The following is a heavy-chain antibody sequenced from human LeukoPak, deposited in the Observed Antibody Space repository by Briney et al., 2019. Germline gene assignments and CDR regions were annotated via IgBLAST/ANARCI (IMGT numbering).Heavy chain of an antibody. CDR3: ATYCSSTSCYIGDY. D-gene: IGHD2-2*02. CDR1: GFTFNYYG. CDR2: ISYDGRNK. Sequence: PGRSLRLSCAASGFTFNYYGIHWVRQAPGKGLEWVAVISYDGRNKYYADSVKGRFTISRDNSKNTLYLQMNSLRAEDTAVYYCATYCSSTSCYIGDYWGQGTLVTVSS. V-gene: IGHV3-30*03. J-gene: IGHJ4*02.